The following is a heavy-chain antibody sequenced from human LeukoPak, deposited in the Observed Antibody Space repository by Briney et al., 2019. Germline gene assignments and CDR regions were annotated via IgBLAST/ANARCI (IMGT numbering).Heavy chain of an antibody. CDR1: GFTFSSYA. CDR3: ARSSPGYQLQSH. D-gene: IGHD2-2*01. CDR2: ISGGGST. Sequence: GGSLRLSCAASGFTFSSYAMNWVRQAPGKGLEWVSAISGGGSTYYTDSVKGRFTISRDNSKNTLYLQMNSLRAEDTAVYYCARSSPGYQLQSHWGQGTLVTVSS. V-gene: IGHV3-23*01. J-gene: IGHJ4*02.